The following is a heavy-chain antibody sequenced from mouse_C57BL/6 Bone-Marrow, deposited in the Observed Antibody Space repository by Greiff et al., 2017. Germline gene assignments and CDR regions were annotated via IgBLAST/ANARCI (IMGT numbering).Heavy chain of an antibody. CDR3: ARKLGITTVVAHRYFDV. D-gene: IGHD1-1*01. J-gene: IGHJ1*03. CDR1: GYTFTGYW. V-gene: IGHV1-9*01. CDR2: FLPGSGST. Sequence: VQLQQSGAELMKPGDSVTLSCKATGYTFTGYWIEWVKQRPGHGLEWIGEFLPGSGSTNYNEKFKGKSTFTADTSTNTAYIQLSTLTTEDSALSYCARKLGITTVVAHRYFDVWGTGTTLTVSS.